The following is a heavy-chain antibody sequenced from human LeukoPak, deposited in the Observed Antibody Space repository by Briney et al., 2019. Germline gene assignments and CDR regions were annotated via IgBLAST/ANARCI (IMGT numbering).Heavy chain of an antibody. D-gene: IGHD4-23*01. V-gene: IGHV1-2*02. Sequence: GASVTVSFKASGYTFTGYYMHWVRQAPGQGLEWMGWINPNSGVTNYAQKFQGRVTMTRDTSISTAYMELSSLRSDDTAVYYCARDLFTLYGGNSGFHFDYWGQGALVTVSS. CDR2: INPNSGVT. J-gene: IGHJ4*02. CDR1: GYTFTGYY. CDR3: ARDLFTLYGGNSGFHFDY.